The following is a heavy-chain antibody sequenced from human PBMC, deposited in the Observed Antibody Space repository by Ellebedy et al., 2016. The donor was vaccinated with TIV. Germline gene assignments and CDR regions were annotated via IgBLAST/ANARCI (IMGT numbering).Heavy chain of an antibody. J-gene: IGHJ4*02. Sequence: ASVKVSXXASGYSFTDFDINWVRQAPGQGLEWMGCMNPNTGSTEYPQKFQGRVSMTRDTSITTAYLELSSLRSEDTAVYYCARVKNILVVVPAGIGHWGQGTQVIVSS. CDR2: MNPNTGST. V-gene: IGHV1-8*01. CDR1: GYSFTDFD. CDR3: ARVKNILVVVPAGIGH. D-gene: IGHD2-2*01.